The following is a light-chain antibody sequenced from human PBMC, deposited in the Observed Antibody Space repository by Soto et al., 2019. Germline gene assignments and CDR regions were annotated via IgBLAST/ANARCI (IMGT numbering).Light chain of an antibody. CDR1: SSDVGRYNA. V-gene: IGLV2-14*03. CDR3: RSYTVSGSYV. Sequence: QPVRTHPASVCVSLWQVVPISCSRTSSDVGRYNAVSWYQQHPGKVPQLMIYDVSIRPSGISDRFSASKSGNMASLTISGLQAEDEADYYCRSYTVSGSYVFGTGTKVTV. J-gene: IGLJ1*01. CDR2: DVS.